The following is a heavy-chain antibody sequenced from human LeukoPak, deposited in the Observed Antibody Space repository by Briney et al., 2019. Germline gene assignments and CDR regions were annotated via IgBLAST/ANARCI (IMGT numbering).Heavy chain of an antibody. J-gene: IGHJ6*02. V-gene: IGHV3-9*01. CDR2: ISWNSGSI. CDR1: GFTFDDYA. D-gene: IGHD2-15*01. Sequence: PGGSLRLSCAASGFTFDDYAMHWVRQAPGKGLEWVSGISWNSGSIGCADSVKGRFTISRDNAKNSLYLQMNSLRAEDTALYYCAKDGAATYYYGMDVWGQGTTVTVSS. CDR3: AKDGAATYYYGMDV.